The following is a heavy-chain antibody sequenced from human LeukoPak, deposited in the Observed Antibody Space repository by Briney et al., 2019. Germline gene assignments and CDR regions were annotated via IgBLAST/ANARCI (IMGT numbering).Heavy chain of an antibody. V-gene: IGHV3-21*06. Sequence: GGSLRLSCAASGFTSSTYSMNWVRQAPGKGVEGVSSIATSSHYLYYAGSLKGRFTISRDNAKNSLYLHMNSLRPDDTAVYYCARGRSITILRGVAISDGFDIWGQGTKVTV. CDR2: IATSSHYL. D-gene: IGHD3-10*01. J-gene: IGHJ3*02. CDR1: GFTSSTYS. CDR3: ARGRSITILRGVAISDGFDI.